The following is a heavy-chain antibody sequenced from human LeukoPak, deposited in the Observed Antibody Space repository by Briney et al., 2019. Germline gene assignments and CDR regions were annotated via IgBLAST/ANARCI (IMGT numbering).Heavy chain of an antibody. CDR1: GGSISSYY. J-gene: IGHJ3*02. CDR2: IYYSGST. V-gene: IGHV4-59*01. D-gene: IGHD3-22*01. Sequence: PSEILSLTCTVSGGSISSYYWSWIRQPPGKGLEWIGYIYYSGSTSYNPSLKSRVTISVDTSKNQFSLKLSSVTAADTAVYYCARGDDSSGYYYEGAFDIWGQGTMVTVSS. CDR3: ARGDDSSGYYYEGAFDI.